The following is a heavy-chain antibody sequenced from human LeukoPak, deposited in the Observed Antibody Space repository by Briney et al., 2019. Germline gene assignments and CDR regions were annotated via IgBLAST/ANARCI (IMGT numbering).Heavy chain of an antibody. J-gene: IGHJ4*02. CDR1: GGSISSYY. CDR2: IYYSGST. CDR3: ARESCSGGSCPLDY. V-gene: IGHV4-59*01. Sequence: SETLSLTCTVSGGSISSYYWSWIRQPPGKGLEWIGYIYYSGSTSYNPSLKSRVTISVDTSKNQFSLKLSSVTAADTAVYYCARESCSGGSCPLDYWGQGTLVTVSS. D-gene: IGHD2-15*01.